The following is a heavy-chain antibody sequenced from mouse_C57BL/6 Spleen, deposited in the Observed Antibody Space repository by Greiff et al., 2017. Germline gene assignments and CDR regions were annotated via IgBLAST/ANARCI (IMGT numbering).Heavy chain of an antibody. CDR3: ARGYYDYGEGFAY. Sequence: EVKLVESGPGLVKPSQSLSLTCSVTGYSITNGYYWNWIRQFPGNKLEWMGYISYDGSNNYNPSLKNRISITRDTSKNQFFLKLNSVTTEDTATXYCARGYYDYGEGFAYWGQGTLVTVSA. CDR2: ISYDGSN. CDR1: GYSITNGYY. V-gene: IGHV3-6*01. J-gene: IGHJ3*01. D-gene: IGHD2-4*01.